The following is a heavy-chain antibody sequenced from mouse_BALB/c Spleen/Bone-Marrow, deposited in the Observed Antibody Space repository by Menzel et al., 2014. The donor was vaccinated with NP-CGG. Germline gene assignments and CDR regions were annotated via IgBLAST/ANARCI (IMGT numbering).Heavy chain of an antibody. D-gene: IGHD1-1*01. CDR2: IHPSDSES. Sequence: QVQLKESGAELVRPGTSVQLSCKASGYSFTNYWTNWVKQRPGQGLEWIGMIHPSDSESRLNQKFKDKATLTVDKSSTTAYMRLSSRTSEEAAVYYCARRQGEIWGYWGQGTTLTVSS. V-gene: IGHV1S82*01. CDR3: ARRQGEIWGY. J-gene: IGHJ2*01. CDR1: GYSFTNYW.